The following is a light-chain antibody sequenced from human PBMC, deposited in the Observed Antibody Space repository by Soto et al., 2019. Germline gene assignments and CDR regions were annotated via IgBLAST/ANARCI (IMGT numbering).Light chain of an antibody. CDR3: QQYNTYST. V-gene: IGKV1-5*01. CDR1: QSISRW. CDR2: DAS. Sequence: DIQMTQSPSTLSASVGDRVTITCRASQSISRWLAWYRQKPGKAPKALIYDASTLRSGVPSRFSGGGSGTEFTLTISSLQPDDFANYYCQQYNTYSTFGQGTRLEIK. J-gene: IGKJ5*01.